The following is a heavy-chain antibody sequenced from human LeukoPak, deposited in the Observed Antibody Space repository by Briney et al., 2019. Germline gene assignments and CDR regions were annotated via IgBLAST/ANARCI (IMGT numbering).Heavy chain of an antibody. V-gene: IGHV1-46*01. Sequence: GASVKVSCMASGYTFTSYYMHWVRQAPGQGLEWMGIINPSGGSTSYAQKFQGRVTMTRDMSTSTVYMELSSLRSEDTAVYYCARDRLYDSSGFYYFDYWGQGTLVTVSS. J-gene: IGHJ4*02. CDR1: GYTFTSYY. D-gene: IGHD3-22*01. CDR3: ARDRLYDSSGFYYFDY. CDR2: INPSGGST.